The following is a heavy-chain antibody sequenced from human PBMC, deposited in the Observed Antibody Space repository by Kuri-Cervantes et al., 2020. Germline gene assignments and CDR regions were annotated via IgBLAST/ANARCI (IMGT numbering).Heavy chain of an antibody. J-gene: IGHJ4*02. CDR1: GFSFSSYG. V-gene: IGHV3-30*03. D-gene: IGHD5-12*01. CDR2: ISYDGSNK. Sequence: GGSLRLSCAASGFSFSSYGMHWVRQAPGKGLEWVAVISYDGSNKYYADSVKGRFTISRDNSKNTLYLQMNSLRAEDTAVYYCARVPHSVATTRYYFDYWGQGTLVTVSS. CDR3: ARVPHSVATTRYYFDY.